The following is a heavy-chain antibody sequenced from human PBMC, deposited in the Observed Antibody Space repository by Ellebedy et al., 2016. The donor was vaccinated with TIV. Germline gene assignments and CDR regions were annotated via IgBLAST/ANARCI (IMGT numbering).Heavy chain of an antibody. Sequence: ASVKVSXXASGYTFTSYGISWVRQAPGQGLEWMGWISAYNGNTNYAQKLQGRVTMTTDTSTSTAYMELSSLRSEDTAVYYCARGWGYYYYYMDVWGKGTTVTVSS. CDR2: ISAYNGNT. J-gene: IGHJ6*03. CDR1: GYTFTSYG. CDR3: ARGWGYYYYYMDV. D-gene: IGHD7-27*01. V-gene: IGHV1-18*01.